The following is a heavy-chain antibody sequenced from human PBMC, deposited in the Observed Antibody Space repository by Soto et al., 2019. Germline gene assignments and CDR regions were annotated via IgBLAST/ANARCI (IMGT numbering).Heavy chain of an antibody. D-gene: IGHD3-3*01. CDR3: ARAGVTFFGLVPHFDY. CDR1: GDSVSSNSAA. V-gene: IGHV6-1*01. J-gene: IGHJ4*02. CDR2: TIYKSKWYN. Sequence: SQTLSLTCAISGDSVSSNSAAWNWVRLSPSRGLEWLGRTIYKSKWYNDYALSVKSRITINPDTSKNRFSLQLNSVTPEDTAVYYCARAGVTFFGLVPHFDYWGQGTLVTVSS.